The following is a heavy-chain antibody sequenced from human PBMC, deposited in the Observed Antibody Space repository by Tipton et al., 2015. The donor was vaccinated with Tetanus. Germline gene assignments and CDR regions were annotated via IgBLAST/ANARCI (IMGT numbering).Heavy chain of an antibody. J-gene: IGHJ4*02. CDR2: IYYSGSS. V-gene: IGHV4-39*01. Sequence: GLVKPSETLSLSCAVSGVSIRSSSFFWGWIRQPPGKGLEWIGSIYYSGSSYYNPTLKSRVTISVDTSKNQFSLKLDSVTAADAAVYYCARPGVGGYTGYYFDFWGQGTVVTVSS. CDR1: GVSIRSSSFF. CDR3: ARPGVGGYTGYYFDF. D-gene: IGHD5-12*01.